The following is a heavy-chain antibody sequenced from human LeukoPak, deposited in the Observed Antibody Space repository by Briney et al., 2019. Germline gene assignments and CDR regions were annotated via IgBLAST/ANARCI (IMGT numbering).Heavy chain of an antibody. CDR2: ISSGSDYT. Sequence: GGSLRLSCAASGFSFSSHGMSWVRQAPGEGPEWVSSISSGSDYTYYADSVKGRFTISRDNSKNTLYLQMNSLRAGDTAIYYCAKIGVIGNWYYDVWGRGTLVTVSS. CDR3: AKIGVIGNWYYDV. V-gene: IGHV3-23*01. CDR1: GFSFSSHG. D-gene: IGHD3-10*01. J-gene: IGHJ2*01.